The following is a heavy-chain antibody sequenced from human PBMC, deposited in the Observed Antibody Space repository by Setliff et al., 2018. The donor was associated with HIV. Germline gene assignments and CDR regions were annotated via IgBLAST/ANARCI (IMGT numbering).Heavy chain of an antibody. D-gene: IGHD6-13*01. CDR3: AKAIRPAAAGTWLGPFDY. Sequence: GGSLRLSCAASGFTFSSYAMGWVRQAPGKGLEWVSSISGGGGTTYYADSVKGRFTISRDSSKNTLYLQMNSLRAEDTAIYYCAKAIRPAAAGTWLGPFDYWGQGTLVTVS. CDR2: ISGGGGTT. V-gene: IGHV3-23*01. CDR1: GFTFSSYA. J-gene: IGHJ4*02.